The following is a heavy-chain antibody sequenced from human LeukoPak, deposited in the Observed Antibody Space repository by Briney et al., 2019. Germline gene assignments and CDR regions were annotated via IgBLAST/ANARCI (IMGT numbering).Heavy chain of an antibody. CDR1: GFTFDDYA. Sequence: PGRSLRLSCAASGFTFDDYAMHWVRQAPGKGLEWVSGISWNSGSIGYADSVKGRFTISRDNAKNSLYLQMNSLRAEDTALYYCVTGRDYTYGYFDWGQGTLVTVSS. CDR2: ISWNSGSI. CDR3: VTGRDYTYGYFD. D-gene: IGHD5-18*01. V-gene: IGHV3-9*01. J-gene: IGHJ4*02.